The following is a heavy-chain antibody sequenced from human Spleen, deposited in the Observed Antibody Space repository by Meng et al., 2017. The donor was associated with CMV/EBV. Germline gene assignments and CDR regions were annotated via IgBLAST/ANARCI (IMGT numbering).Heavy chain of an antibody. CDR3: ARDRFAGSVGYPSPAFDI. J-gene: IGHJ3*02. CDR2: IKQDGSEK. Sequence: GESLKISCAASGFTFSSYEMNWVRQAPGKGLEWVANIKQDGSEKYYVDSVKGRFTISRDNAKNSLYLQMNSLRAEDTAVYYCARDRFAGSVGYPSPAFDIWGQGTMVTVSS. CDR1: GFTFSSYE. V-gene: IGHV3-7*01. D-gene: IGHD6-19*01.